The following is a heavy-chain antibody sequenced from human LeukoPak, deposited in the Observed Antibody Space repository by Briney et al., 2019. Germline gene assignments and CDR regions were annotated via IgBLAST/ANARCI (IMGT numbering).Heavy chain of an antibody. CDR1: GYTFTGNY. D-gene: IGHD6-13*01. CDR2: INPNSGGT. V-gene: IGHV1-2*02. Sequence: GASVKVSCKASGYTFTGNYMHWVRQAPGQGLEWMGWINPNSGGTNYAQEFQGRVTMTRDTSISTAYMELSRLRSDDTAVYYCARDFSIAAAGVDAFDIWGQGTMVTVSS. J-gene: IGHJ3*02. CDR3: ARDFSIAAAGVDAFDI.